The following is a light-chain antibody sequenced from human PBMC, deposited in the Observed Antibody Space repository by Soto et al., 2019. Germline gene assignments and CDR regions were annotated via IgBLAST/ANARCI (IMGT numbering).Light chain of an antibody. CDR2: AAS. J-gene: IGKJ4*01. Sequence: AIRMTQSPSSFSASTGDRVTITCRASQGISSYLAWYQQKPAKAPKLLIYAASTLQSGVPSRFSGSGSGTDLTLTISCLQSEDFATYYCQQYYSYPLTFGGGTKVDIK. V-gene: IGKV1-8*01. CDR3: QQYYSYPLT. CDR1: QGISSY.